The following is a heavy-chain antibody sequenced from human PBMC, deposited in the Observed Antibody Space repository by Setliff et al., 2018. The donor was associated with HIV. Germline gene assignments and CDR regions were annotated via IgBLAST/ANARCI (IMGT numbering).Heavy chain of an antibody. CDR3: TRPQYIYENGGSDY. J-gene: IGHJ4*02. D-gene: IGHD3-22*01. CDR2: IKDRTDNYAT. Sequence: LEWLGRIKDRTDNYATAYAASVKGRFTIFRDDSANTAYLQINSLEIEDTAVYYCTRPQYIYENGGSDYWGQGTLVTVSS. V-gene: IGHV3-73*01.